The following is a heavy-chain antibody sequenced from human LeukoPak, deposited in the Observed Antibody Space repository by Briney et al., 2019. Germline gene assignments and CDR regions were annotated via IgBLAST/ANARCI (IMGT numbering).Heavy chain of an antibody. V-gene: IGHV1-2*02. Sequence: ASVKVSCKASGYTFTAYYIHWLRQAPGQGLEWMGWINPNSGGTKDGQTFQGRVTMTRDTSISTVYMELTLLRSDDTAVYYCARGPATGAFDYWGQGTLVTVSS. CDR3: ARGPATGAFDY. J-gene: IGHJ4*02. CDR2: INPNSGGT. CDR1: GYTFTAYY. D-gene: IGHD7-27*01.